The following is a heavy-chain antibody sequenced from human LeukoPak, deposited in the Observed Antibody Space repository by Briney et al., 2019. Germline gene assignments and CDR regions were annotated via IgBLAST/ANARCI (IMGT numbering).Heavy chain of an antibody. CDR2: ISYDGSNK. Sequence: PGGSLRLSCAASGFTFSSYGMHWVRQAPGEGLEWVAVISYDGSNKYYADSVKGRFTISRDNSKNTLYLQMNSLRAEDTAVYYCAKEALVRASYYYYGMDVWGQGTTVTVSS. D-gene: IGHD3-10*01. V-gene: IGHV3-30*18. J-gene: IGHJ6*02. CDR3: AKEALVRASYYYYGMDV. CDR1: GFTFSSYG.